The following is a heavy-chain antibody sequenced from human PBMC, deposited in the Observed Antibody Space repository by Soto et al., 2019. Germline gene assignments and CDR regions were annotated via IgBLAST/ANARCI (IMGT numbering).Heavy chain of an antibody. Sequence: QMQLVQSGPEVKKPGTPVKVSCKTSGFTFTSSAMQWVRQARGQRLEWIGWIVVGSGHTNYAQKFQERVTITRDMSTSTAYMELSSLRSEDTAVYYCAAASSTSGGYYGMDVWGQGTTVTVSS. CDR3: AAASSTSGGYYGMDV. CDR1: GFTFTSSA. V-gene: IGHV1-58*02. D-gene: IGHD2-2*01. J-gene: IGHJ6*02. CDR2: IVVGSGHT.